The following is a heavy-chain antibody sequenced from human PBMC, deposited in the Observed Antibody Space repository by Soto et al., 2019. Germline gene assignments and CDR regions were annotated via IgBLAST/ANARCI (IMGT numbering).Heavy chain of an antibody. CDR2: MGNDGITT. J-gene: IGHJ3*02. Sequence: PGGSLGLSCAASGFTFSTYGMHWVRQAPGKGLEWVAVMGNDGITTFYADSVKGRFTISRDNSKNTLFLQMNSLRADDTAVYYWSKEFQLDLHAFGIWGEGTTVTV. CDR1: GFTFSTYG. CDR3: SKEFQLDLHAFGI. V-gene: IGHV3-30*02. D-gene: IGHD2-2*03.